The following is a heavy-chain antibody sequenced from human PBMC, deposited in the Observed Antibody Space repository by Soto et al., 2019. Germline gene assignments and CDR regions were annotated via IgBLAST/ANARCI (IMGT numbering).Heavy chain of an antibody. Sequence: ASVKVSCKASGYTFTGYYMHWVRQAPGQGLEWMGWINPNSGGTNYAQKFQGWVTMTRDTSISTAYMELSRLRSDDTAVYYCARLAMITFGGGYDYWGQGTLVTVSS. D-gene: IGHD3-16*01. CDR1: GYTFTGYY. CDR3: ARLAMITFGGGYDY. CDR2: INPNSGGT. J-gene: IGHJ4*02. V-gene: IGHV1-2*04.